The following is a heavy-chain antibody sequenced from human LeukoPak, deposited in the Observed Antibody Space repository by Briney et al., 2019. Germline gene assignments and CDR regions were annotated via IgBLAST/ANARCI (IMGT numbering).Heavy chain of an antibody. Sequence: ASVKVSCKASGYTFTNYGVNWVRQAPGQGLEWMGWISAYSGERDYAPQFNGRVTMNTDTSTSTVYMEVRDLRSDDTAIYYCARGRNQWLTPDGYLQDWGQGTLVIVSS. CDR3: ARGRNQWLTPDGYLQD. CDR2: ISAYSGER. J-gene: IGHJ1*01. D-gene: IGHD6-19*01. V-gene: IGHV1-18*01. CDR1: GYTFTNYG.